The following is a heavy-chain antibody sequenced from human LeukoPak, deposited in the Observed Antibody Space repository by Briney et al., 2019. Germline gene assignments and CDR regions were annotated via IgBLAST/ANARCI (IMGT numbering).Heavy chain of an antibody. Sequence: SETLSLTCAVSGYSISSSNYWAWIRQPPGKGLEWIGHIYYSGSTYYNPSLKSRVTISVDTSKNQFSLKLSSVTAADTAVYYCARHAKYDFWSGYYFDYWGQGTLVAVSS. V-gene: IGHV4-28*01. CDR1: GYSISSSNY. J-gene: IGHJ4*02. CDR2: IYYSGST. CDR3: ARHAKYDFWSGYYFDY. D-gene: IGHD3-3*01.